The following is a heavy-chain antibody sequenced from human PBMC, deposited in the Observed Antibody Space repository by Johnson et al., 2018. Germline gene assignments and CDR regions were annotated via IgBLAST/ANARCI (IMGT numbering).Heavy chain of an antibody. V-gene: IGHV3-74*01. CDR2: INSDGSTT. CDR1: GFTFSSYW. Sequence: EVQLVETGGGLVQPGGSXRLSCAASGFTFSSYWMHWVRKAPGKGLVWVSRINSDGSTTNYADFVKGRFTISRDNAKNTLYLQINSLRAEDTAVYYCANDGFSYGYPFDIWGQGTMVIVSS. J-gene: IGHJ3*02. D-gene: IGHD5-18*01. CDR3: ANDGFSYGYPFDI.